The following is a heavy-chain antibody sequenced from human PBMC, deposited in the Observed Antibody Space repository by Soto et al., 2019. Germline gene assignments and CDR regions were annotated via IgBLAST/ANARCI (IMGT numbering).Heavy chain of an antibody. D-gene: IGHD5-12*01. CDR3: ARWLNYNDGMDV. Sequence: SETLSLTCTVSGVSVSSGRYYWGWIRQPPGKGLGWIGYIYYSGSTNYNPSLESRVTISVDTSKNQFSLKLSSVTAADAAVYYCARWLNYNDGMDVWGQATTVTVS. CDR1: GVSVSSGRYY. V-gene: IGHV4-61*01. J-gene: IGHJ6*02. CDR2: IYYSGST.